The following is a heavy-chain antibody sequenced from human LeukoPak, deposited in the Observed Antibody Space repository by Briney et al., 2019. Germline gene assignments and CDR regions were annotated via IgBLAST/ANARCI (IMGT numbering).Heavy chain of an antibody. J-gene: IGHJ4*02. CDR1: GFTFSSYA. CDR3: ARGPPISGNFWRGKNHPPDY. V-gene: IGHV3-23*01. Sequence: GGSLRLSCAASGFTFSSYAMSWVRQAPGKGLEWVSAISGSGGSTYYADSVKGRFTISRDNSKNTLYLQMNSLRAEDTAVYYCARGPPISGNFWRGKNHPPDYWGQGTLVTVSS. CDR2: ISGSGGST. D-gene: IGHD3-3*01.